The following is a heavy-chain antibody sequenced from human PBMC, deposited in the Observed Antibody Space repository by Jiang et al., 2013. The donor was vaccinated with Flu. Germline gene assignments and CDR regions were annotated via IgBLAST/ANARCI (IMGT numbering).Heavy chain of an antibody. CDR1: GYTFTDYN. D-gene: IGHD6-13*01. V-gene: IGHV1-69-2*01. Sequence: LVKSGAEVKKAGATVKISCKVSGYTFTDYNMHWVQQVPGKGLEWMGLVDPEDGKPVYAEKFQGRVTLTADTSTDTAYMELSSLRSEDTAVYYCATDQKVSDIEATGPYNYYYMAFWGKGITVIVSS. J-gene: IGHJ6*03. CDR2: VDPEDGKP. CDR3: ATDQKVSDIEATGPYNYYYMAF.